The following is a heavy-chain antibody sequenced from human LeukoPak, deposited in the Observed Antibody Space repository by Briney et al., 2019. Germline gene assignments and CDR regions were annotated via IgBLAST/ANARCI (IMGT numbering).Heavy chain of an antibody. D-gene: IGHD2-2*01. CDR1: GFTFSSYG. CDR3: AREGTCSSTSCPLGY. Sequence: PGGSLRLSCAASGFTFSSYGMHWVRQAPGKGLEWVAVIWYDGGNKYYADSVKGRFTISRDNSKNTLYLQMNSLRAEDTAVYYCAREGTCSSTSCPLGYWGQGTLVTVSS. CDR2: IWYDGGNK. V-gene: IGHV3-33*01. J-gene: IGHJ4*02.